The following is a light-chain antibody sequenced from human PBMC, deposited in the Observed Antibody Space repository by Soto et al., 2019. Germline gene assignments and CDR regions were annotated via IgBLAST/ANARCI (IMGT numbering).Light chain of an antibody. CDR2: GAS. J-gene: IGKJ1*01. CDR1: QSVSSRY. V-gene: IGKV3-20*01. CDR3: QQYGSSTLT. Sequence: IVMTQSPATLSSSPGERATLSCRASQSVSSRYLAWYQQKPGQAPRLLMYGASSRATGIPDRFSVNGSGTDGTLTISRLEKEDVSVYDCQQYGSSTLTFGQGTKVDIK.